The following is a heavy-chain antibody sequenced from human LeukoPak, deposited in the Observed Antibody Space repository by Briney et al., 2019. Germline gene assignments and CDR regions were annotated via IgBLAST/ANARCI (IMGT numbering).Heavy chain of an antibody. Sequence: TLSLTCAVSGGSISSGGYSWSWIRQPPGKGLEWIGYIYHSGSTYYNPSLKSRVTISVDRSKNQFSLRLSSVTAADTAVYYCARYCGGDCYPSNWFDPWGQGTLVTVSS. D-gene: IGHD2-21*02. CDR3: ARYCGGDCYPSNWFDP. CDR1: GGSISSGGYS. J-gene: IGHJ5*02. V-gene: IGHV4-30-2*01. CDR2: IYHSGST.